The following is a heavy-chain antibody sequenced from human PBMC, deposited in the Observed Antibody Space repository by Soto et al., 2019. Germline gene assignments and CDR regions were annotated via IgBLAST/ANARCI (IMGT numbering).Heavy chain of an antibody. D-gene: IGHD2-15*01. Sequence: EVQLVESGGGLVQPGGSLRLYCAASGFTFSNYWMYWVRQAPGKGLEWVSRINSEGSVSSYADSVKGRLTISRDNVKNTLYLQMDSLRGEDTALYYCARGDCVGGTCYSLAGSFYYYMDVWGKGTTVTVFS. CDR1: GFTFSNYW. V-gene: IGHV3-74*02. J-gene: IGHJ6*03. CDR3: ARGDCVGGTCYSLAGSFYYYMDV. CDR2: INSEGSVS.